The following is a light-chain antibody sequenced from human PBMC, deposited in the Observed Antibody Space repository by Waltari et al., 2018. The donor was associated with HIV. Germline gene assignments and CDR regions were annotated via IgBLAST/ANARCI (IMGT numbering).Light chain of an antibody. Sequence: VLTQSPATLSLSPGERATLSCRASQSVTTYLAWYQQKPGQAPRLLIYDASNRASGIPARFSGSGSGTDFTLTISSLEPEDFAVYYCQQRSKWPPLTFGGGTKVEIK. CDR1: QSVTTY. V-gene: IGKV3-11*01. CDR3: QQRSKWPPLT. J-gene: IGKJ4*01. CDR2: DAS.